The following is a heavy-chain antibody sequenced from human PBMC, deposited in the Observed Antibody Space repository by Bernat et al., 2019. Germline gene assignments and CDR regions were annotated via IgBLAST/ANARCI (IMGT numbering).Heavy chain of an antibody. Sequence: QVQLQQWGAGLLKPSETLSLTCAVYGGSFSGYYWSWIRQPPGKGLEWIGEINHSGSTNYNPSLKSRVTISVDTSKNQFSLKLSSVTAADTAVYYCARGQRKKVRYCSGGSCYERYYFDYWGQGTLVTVSS. D-gene: IGHD2-15*01. V-gene: IGHV4-34*01. CDR1: GGSFSGYY. J-gene: IGHJ4*02. CDR2: INHSGST. CDR3: ARGQRKKVRYCSGGSCYERYYFDY.